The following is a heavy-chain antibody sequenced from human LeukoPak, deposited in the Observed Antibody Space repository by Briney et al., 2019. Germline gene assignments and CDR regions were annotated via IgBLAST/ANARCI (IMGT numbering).Heavy chain of an antibody. J-gene: IGHJ4*02. CDR2: IYHSGST. Sequence: SETLSLTCTVSGGSISSYYWSWIRQPPGKGLEWIGEIYHSGSTNYNPSLKSRVTISVDKSKNQFSLKLSSVTAADTAVYYCAREMVRHSFDYWGQGTLVTVSS. D-gene: IGHD3-10*01. CDR1: GGSISSYY. CDR3: AREMVRHSFDY. V-gene: IGHV4-59*12.